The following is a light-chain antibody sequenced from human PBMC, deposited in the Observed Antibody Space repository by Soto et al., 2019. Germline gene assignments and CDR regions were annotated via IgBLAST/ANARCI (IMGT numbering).Light chain of an antibody. V-gene: IGKV3-20*01. Sequence: EIVLTQSPGTRSLSPGERATLSCRASQSVSSSYLAWYQQKPGQAPRLLIYGASSRATGIPDRFSGSGSGTDVTLTISRLEPEAFAVYYCQQYGSSPPTFGQRTKLEIK. CDR3: QQYGSSPPT. CDR2: GAS. J-gene: IGKJ2*01. CDR1: QSVSSSY.